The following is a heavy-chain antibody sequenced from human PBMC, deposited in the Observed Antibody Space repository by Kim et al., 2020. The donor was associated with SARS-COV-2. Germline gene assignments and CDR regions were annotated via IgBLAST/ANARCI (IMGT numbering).Heavy chain of an antibody. CDR1: GGSISSYY. CDR2: IYSSGST. Sequence: SETLSLTCTVSGGSISSYYWSWIRQPPGKGLEWIGYIYSSGSTNYNPSLKSRVTISVDTSKNQFSLKLSSVTAADTAVYYCARHPSGSYSLYFDYWGQGTLVTVSS. V-gene: IGHV4-59*08. D-gene: IGHD1-26*01. J-gene: IGHJ4*02. CDR3: ARHPSGSYSLYFDY.